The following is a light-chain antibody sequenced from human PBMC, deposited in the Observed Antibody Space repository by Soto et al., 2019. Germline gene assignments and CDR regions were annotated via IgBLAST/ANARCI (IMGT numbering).Light chain of an antibody. CDR3: SSYTSSNSLT. Sequence: QSALTQPASVSGSPGQSITIPCTGTSSDVGSTNLVSWYRQYPGKVPKLIIFEGSKRPSGISSRFSGSKSGNTASLTISGLQAEDEADYYCSSYTSSNSLTFGGGTKVTVL. CDR1: SSDVGSTNL. J-gene: IGLJ2*01. CDR2: EGS. V-gene: IGLV2-14*02.